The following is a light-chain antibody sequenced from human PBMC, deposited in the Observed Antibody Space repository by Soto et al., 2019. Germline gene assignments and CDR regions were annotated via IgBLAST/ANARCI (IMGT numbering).Light chain of an antibody. CDR2: DVS. J-gene: IGLJ1*01. V-gene: IGLV2-11*01. CDR3: CSYAGTFYV. CDR1: SSDFGGYNY. Sequence: QSALTQPRSVSGSPGQSVTISCTGTSSDFGGYNYVSWYQHHPGKAPKLMIYDVSERPSGVPDRFSGSKSGNTASLTISGVQAEDEADYCCCSYAGTFYVFGTGTKVTVL.